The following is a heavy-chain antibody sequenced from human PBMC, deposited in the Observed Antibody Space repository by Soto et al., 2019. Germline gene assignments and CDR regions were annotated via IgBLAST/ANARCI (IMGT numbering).Heavy chain of an antibody. CDR1: GYTFTSYG. CDR2: ISAYNGNT. Sequence: ASVKVSCKASGYTFTSYGISWVRQAPGQGLEWMGWISAYNGNTNYAQNFQDRVTMTRDTSTSTVYMDLNNVTSEDTAVYYCARGGGTLDYWGQGTLVTVSS. V-gene: IGHV1-18*01. CDR3: ARGGGTLDY. J-gene: IGHJ4*02.